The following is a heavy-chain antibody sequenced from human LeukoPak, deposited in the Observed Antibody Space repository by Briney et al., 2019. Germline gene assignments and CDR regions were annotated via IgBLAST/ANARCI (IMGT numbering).Heavy chain of an antibody. V-gene: IGHV4-34*01. J-gene: IGHJ6*02. D-gene: IGHD2-2*02. CDR3: ARGIVVVPAAITRGMDV. Sequence: SETLSLTCTVSGGSISSYYWSWIRQPPGKGLEWIGEINHSGSTNYNPSLKSRVTISVDTSKNQFSLKLSSVTAADTAVYYCARGIVVVPAAITRGMDVWGQGTTVTVSS. CDR1: GGSISSYY. CDR2: INHSGST.